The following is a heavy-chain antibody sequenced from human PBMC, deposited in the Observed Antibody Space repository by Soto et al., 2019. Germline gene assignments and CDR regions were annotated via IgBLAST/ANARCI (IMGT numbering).Heavy chain of an antibody. CDR1: GFTFSSYG. Sequence: QVQLVESGGGVVQPGRSLRLSCAASGFTFSSYGMHWVRQAPGKGLEWVAVRWYGGRNKYYADSGKGRFTIARDNSMNTLYLQMNSLRAEDTAVYYCARGCDYYYGMDVWGQGTTVTVSS. CDR2: RWYGGRNK. CDR3: ARGCDYYYGMDV. V-gene: IGHV3-33*01. J-gene: IGHJ6*02.